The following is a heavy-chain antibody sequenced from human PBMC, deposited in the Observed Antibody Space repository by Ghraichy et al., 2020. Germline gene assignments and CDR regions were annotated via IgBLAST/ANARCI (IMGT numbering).Heavy chain of an antibody. Sequence: GESLNISCAASGFTFSSYWMSWVRQAPGKGLEWVANIKQDGSEKYYVDSVKGRFTISRDNAKNSLYLQMNSLRAEDTAVYYCARDSYGSGSYYNYWGQGTLVTVSS. CDR1: GFTFSSYW. V-gene: IGHV3-7*01. CDR2: IKQDGSEK. J-gene: IGHJ4*02. D-gene: IGHD3-10*01. CDR3: ARDSYGSGSYYNY.